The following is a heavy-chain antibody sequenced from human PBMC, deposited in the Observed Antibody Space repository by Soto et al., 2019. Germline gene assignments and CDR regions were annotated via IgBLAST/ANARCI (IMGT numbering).Heavy chain of an antibody. J-gene: IGHJ4*02. CDR2: IYTSGST. CDR3: ARGGIQLSYAFDY. Sequence: LSLTCSVSGTSVSNYYWSWIRQPAGKGLEHIGRIYTSGSTSYNPSLKSRVTMSMDTSQTQIYLNLTSVTAADTAVYYCARGGIQLSYAFDYWGQGILVTSPQ. CDR1: GTSVSNYY. D-gene: IGHD5-18*01. V-gene: IGHV4-4*07.